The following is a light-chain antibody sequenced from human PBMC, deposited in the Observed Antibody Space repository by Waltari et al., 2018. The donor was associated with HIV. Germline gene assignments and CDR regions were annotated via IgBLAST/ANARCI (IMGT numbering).Light chain of an antibody. V-gene: IGLV2-14*01. J-gene: IGLJ2*01. Sequence: QSALTQPASVSGSPGQSITISCTGISSDVGAYNYVSWSQQHPGKAPKLMIHEVSNRPSGCSNRFSGSKAGNPASLTISGLQAEDEADYYCSSQTSSAVVFGGGTKLTVL. CDR3: SSQTSSAVV. CDR1: SSDVGAYNY. CDR2: EVS.